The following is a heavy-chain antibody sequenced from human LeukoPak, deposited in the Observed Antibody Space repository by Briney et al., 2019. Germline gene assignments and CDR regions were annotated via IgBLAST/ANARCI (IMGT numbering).Heavy chain of an antibody. V-gene: IGHV4-61*01. CDR3: ARGQDDRSGTFDY. CDR1: GDSVSSGNYY. CDR2: MSPSGTT. J-gene: IGHJ4*02. Sequence: SETLSLTCTVSGDSVSSGNYYLSWIRQPPGEGLDWITYMSPSGTTKYNPSLKSRVTTSVDTSRTQFSLRLSSVTAADTAVYYCARGQDDRSGTFDYWGQGILVTVSS. D-gene: IGHD3-22*01.